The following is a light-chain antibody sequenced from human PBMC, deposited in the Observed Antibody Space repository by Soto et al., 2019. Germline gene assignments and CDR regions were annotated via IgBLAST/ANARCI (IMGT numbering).Light chain of an antibody. Sequence: EIVLTQSPGTLSLSPGERATLSCRASQSVSSSYLAWYQQKPGQAPRLLIYGASSSATGIPDRFSGSGSVTDFSLTISRLVTEDFAVYYCQQYGSSPRLTFGVGTKVEIK. CDR1: QSVSSSY. CDR2: GAS. V-gene: IGKV3-20*01. CDR3: QQYGSSPRLT. J-gene: IGKJ4*01.